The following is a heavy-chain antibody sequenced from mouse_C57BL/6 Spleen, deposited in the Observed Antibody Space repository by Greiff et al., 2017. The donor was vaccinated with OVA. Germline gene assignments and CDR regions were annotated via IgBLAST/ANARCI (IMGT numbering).Heavy chain of an antibody. CDR3: ARGYYDGYFDV. V-gene: IGHV1-26*01. Sequence: EVQLQQSGPELVKPGASVKISCKASGYTFTDYYMNWVKQSHGKSLEWIGDINPNNGGTSYNQKFKGKATLTEDKSSSTAYMELRSLTSEDSAVYYCARGYYDGYFDVWGTGTTVTVSS. CDR2: INPNNGGT. CDR1: GYTFTDYY. J-gene: IGHJ1*03. D-gene: IGHD2-4*01.